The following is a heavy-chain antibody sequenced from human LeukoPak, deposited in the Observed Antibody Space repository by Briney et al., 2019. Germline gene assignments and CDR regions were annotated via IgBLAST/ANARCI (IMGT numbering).Heavy chain of an antibody. Sequence: GASVKVSCKASGYTFTSYGISWVRQAPGQGLEWMGWINPNSGGTNYAQKFQGRVTMTRDTSISTAHMELSRLRSDDTAVYYCARGRLVHRLENWFDPWGQGTLVTVSS. CDR2: INPNSGGT. CDR3: ARGRLVHRLENWFDP. D-gene: IGHD6-19*01. J-gene: IGHJ5*02. CDR1: GYTFTSYG. V-gene: IGHV1-2*02.